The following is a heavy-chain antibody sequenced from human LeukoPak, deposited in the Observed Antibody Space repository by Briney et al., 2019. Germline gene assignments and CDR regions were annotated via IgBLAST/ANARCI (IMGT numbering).Heavy chain of an antibody. Sequence: PGGSLRLSCAASGFTFDDYTMHWVRQAPGKGLEWVSLISWDGGSTYYADSVKGRFTISRDNSKNSLYLQMNSLRTEDTALYYCAKDYGLRFGDEYYFDYWGPGTLVTVSS. V-gene: IGHV3-43*01. CDR2: ISWDGGST. J-gene: IGHJ4*02. D-gene: IGHD5-12*01. CDR3: AKDYGLRFGDEYYFDY. CDR1: GFTFDDYT.